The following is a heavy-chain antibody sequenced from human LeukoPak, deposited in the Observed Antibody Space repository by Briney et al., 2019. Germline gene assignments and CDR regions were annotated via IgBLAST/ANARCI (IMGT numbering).Heavy chain of an antibody. D-gene: IGHD2-2*01. Sequence: GGSLRLSCAASGFTFSSYAMIWVRQAPGKGLECVSAISGSGDSTYYADSVKGRFTISRDNSKNTLYLKMNSMRAEDTDVYYCATDGIVVVHAAPLAYYYMDVWGKGTPVTVSS. V-gene: IGHV3-23*01. CDR2: ISGSGDST. CDR1: GFTFSSYA. J-gene: IGHJ6*03. CDR3: ATDGIVVVHAAPLAYYYMDV.